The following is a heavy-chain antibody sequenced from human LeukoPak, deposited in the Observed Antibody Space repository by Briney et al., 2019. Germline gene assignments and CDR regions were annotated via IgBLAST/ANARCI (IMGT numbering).Heavy chain of an antibody. V-gene: IGHV4-31*03. Sequence: PSETLSLTCTVSGGSISRSSYYWSWIRQHPGKGLEWIGYIYYSGSTYYNPSLKSRVTISVDTSKNQFSLKLSSVTAADTAVYYCAREECSGGSCYDYWGQGTLVTVSS. D-gene: IGHD2-15*01. CDR3: AREECSGGSCYDY. J-gene: IGHJ4*02. CDR1: GGSISRSSYY. CDR2: IYYSGST.